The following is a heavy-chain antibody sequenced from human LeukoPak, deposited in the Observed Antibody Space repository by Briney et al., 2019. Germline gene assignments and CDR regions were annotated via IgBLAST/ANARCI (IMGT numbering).Heavy chain of an antibody. D-gene: IGHD3-10*01. J-gene: IGHJ5*02. CDR3: AKGVNYYGSGSYPSDNWFDP. CDR1: GFTFSSYA. V-gene: IGHV3-23*01. Sequence: PGGSLGLSCAASGFTFSSYAMSWVRQAPGKGLEWVSAISGSGGSTYYADSVKGRFTISRDNSKNTLYLQMNSLRAEDTAVYYCAKGVNYYGSGSYPSDNWFDPWGQGTLVTVSS. CDR2: ISGSGGST.